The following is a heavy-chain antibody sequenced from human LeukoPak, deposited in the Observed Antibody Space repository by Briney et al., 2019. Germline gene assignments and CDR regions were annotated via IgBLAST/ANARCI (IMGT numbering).Heavy chain of an antibody. V-gene: IGHV1-18*01. CDR3: ARSYSSGWYEDY. Sequence: GASVKVSCKASGYTFTSYGISWVRQAPGQGLEWMGWISAYNGDTNYVQKLQGRVTMTTDTSTTTAYMELRSLRSDDTAVYYCARSYSSGWYEDYWGQGTLVTVSS. CDR2: ISAYNGDT. J-gene: IGHJ4*02. CDR1: GYTFTSYG. D-gene: IGHD6-19*01.